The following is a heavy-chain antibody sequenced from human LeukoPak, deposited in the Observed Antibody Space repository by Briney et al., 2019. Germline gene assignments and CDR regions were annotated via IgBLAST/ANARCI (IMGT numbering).Heavy chain of an antibody. CDR3: ARSGDYDSSGYFSHRTSPYYYGMDV. CDR1: GGSISSGGYY. Sequence: PSETLSLTCTVSGGSISSGGYYWSWIRQHPGKGLEWIGYIYYSGSTYYNPSLKSRVTISVDTSKNQFSLKLSSVTAADTAVYYCARSGDYDSSGYFSHRTSPYYYGMDVWGQGTTVTVSS. D-gene: IGHD3-22*01. V-gene: IGHV4-31*03. CDR2: IYYSGST. J-gene: IGHJ6*02.